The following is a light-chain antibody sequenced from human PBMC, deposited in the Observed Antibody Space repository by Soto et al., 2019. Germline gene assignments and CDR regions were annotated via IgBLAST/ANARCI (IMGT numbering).Light chain of an antibody. CDR3: QQYNSYVT. J-gene: IGKJ4*01. Sequence: DIQMTQSPSTLSASVGDRVTITCRASQSISSWLAWYQQKPGKAPKLLIYDASSLESGVPSRFSGSGSGKEFTLTISSLQPDDFATYYCQQYNSYVTFGGGTKVDIK. CDR1: QSISSW. V-gene: IGKV1-5*01. CDR2: DAS.